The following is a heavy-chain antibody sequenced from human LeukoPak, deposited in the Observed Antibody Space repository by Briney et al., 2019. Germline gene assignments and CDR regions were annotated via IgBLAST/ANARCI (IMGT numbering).Heavy chain of an antibody. J-gene: IGHJ4*02. Sequence: ASVKVSCKASGYTFTGYYMHWVRQAPGQGLEWMGWINPNSGGTNYAQKFQGRVTMTRDTSISTAYMELSRLRSDDTAVYYCARRGGWDCSGGSCLNFDYWGQGTLVTVSS. CDR3: ARRGGWDCSGGSCLNFDY. CDR2: INPNSGGT. V-gene: IGHV1-2*02. D-gene: IGHD2-15*01. CDR1: GYTFTGYY.